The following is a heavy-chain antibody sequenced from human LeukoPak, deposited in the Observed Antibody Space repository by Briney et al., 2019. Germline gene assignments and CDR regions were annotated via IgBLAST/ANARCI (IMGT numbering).Heavy chain of an antibody. CDR3: ARENRGFDY. CDR2: IYYSGST. J-gene: IGHJ4*02. V-gene: IGHV4-59*01. D-gene: IGHD7-27*01. Sequence: SETLSLTCTVSGGSISSYYWSWIRQPPGKGLEWIGYIYYSGSTNYNPPLKSRVTISVDTSKNQFSLKLSSVTAADTAVYYCARENRGFDYWGQGTLVTVSS. CDR1: GGSISSYY.